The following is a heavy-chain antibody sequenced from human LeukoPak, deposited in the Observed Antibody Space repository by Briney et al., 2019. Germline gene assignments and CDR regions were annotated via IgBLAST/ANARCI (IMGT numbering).Heavy chain of an antibody. D-gene: IGHD4-11*01. J-gene: IGHJ4*02. CDR1: GRSFSGYY. CDR3: ARGPRSNYYFDY. CDR2: INHSGST. V-gene: IGHV4-34*01. Sequence: SETLSLTCAVYGRSFSGYYWSWIRQPPGKGLEWIGEINHSGSTNYNPSLKSRVTISVDTSKNQFSLKLSSVTAADTAVYYCARGPRSNYYFDYWGQGTLVTVSS.